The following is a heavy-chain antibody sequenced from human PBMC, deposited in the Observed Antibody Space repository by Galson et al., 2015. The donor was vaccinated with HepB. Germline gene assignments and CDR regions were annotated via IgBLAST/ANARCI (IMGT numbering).Heavy chain of an antibody. CDR3: ARDFSIAVAGTDF. V-gene: IGHV3-33*01. Sequence: SLRLSCAASGFTFSSYGMHWVRQAPGKGVEWVAAIWYDGSNKYYADYVQGRFTISRDNSKNTLYLQMNSLRAEDTVVYYCARDFSIAVAGTDFWGQGTLVTVSS. CDR2: IWYDGSNK. CDR1: GFTFSSYG. D-gene: IGHD6-19*01. J-gene: IGHJ4*02.